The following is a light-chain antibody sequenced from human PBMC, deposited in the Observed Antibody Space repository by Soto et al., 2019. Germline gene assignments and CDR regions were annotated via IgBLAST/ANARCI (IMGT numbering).Light chain of an antibody. V-gene: IGKV3-15*01. CDR1: QNVNSN. Sequence: EIVMTQSPATLSVSPGERATLSCRASQNVNSNLAWYQQKPGQAPRRLIYGASTRDTGVPARFSGSGSGTEFTLTISSLQPEDFAIYYCQHLNNWPSYTFGQGTKVDIK. CDR2: GAS. CDR3: QHLNNWPSYT. J-gene: IGKJ2*01.